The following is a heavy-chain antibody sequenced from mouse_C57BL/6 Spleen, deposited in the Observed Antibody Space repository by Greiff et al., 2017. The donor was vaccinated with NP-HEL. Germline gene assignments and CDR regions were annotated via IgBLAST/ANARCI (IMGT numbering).Heavy chain of an antibody. CDR3: AREGVYYFDY. CDR2: IYPGDGDT. CDR1: GYAFSSSW. J-gene: IGHJ2*01. V-gene: IGHV1-82*01. Sequence: QVQLKESGPELVKPGASVKISCKASGYAFSSSWMNWVKQRPGKGLEWIGRIYPGDGDTNYNGKFKGKATLTADKSSSTAYMQLSSLTSEDSAVYFCAREGVYYFDYWGQGTTLTVSS.